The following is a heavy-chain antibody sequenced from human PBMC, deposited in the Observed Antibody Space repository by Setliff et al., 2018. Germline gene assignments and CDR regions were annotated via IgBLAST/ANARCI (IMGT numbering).Heavy chain of an antibody. CDR3: ARGIEPLLPVPDY. CDR2: IIPILGIA. CDR1: GGTFSSYA. D-gene: IGHD3-10*01. V-gene: IGHV1-69*10. Sequence: GASVKVSCKASGGTFSSYAISWVRQAPGQGLEWMGGIIPILGIANYAQKFQGRVTITADESTSTAYMELSSLRSEDTAVCYCARGIEPLLPVPDYWGQGTLVTVSS. J-gene: IGHJ4*02.